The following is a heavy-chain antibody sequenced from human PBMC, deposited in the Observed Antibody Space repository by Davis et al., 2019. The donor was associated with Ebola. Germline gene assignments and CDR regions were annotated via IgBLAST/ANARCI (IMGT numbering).Heavy chain of an antibody. Sequence: GESLKISCKGSGYSFTNYWIGWVRQMPGKGLEWMGIIYPGDSDTRYSPSFQGQVTISADKSISTAYLQWSSLKASDTAMYYCARRGIFGVVVDAFDIWGQGTMVTVSS. CDR2: IYPGDSDT. V-gene: IGHV5-51*01. CDR3: ARRGIFGVVVDAFDI. D-gene: IGHD3-3*01. J-gene: IGHJ3*02. CDR1: GYSFTNYW.